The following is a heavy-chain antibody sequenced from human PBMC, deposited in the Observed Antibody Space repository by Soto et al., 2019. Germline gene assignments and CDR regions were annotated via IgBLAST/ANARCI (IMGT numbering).Heavy chain of an antibody. Sequence: QVQLQESGPGLVKPSQTLSLTCTVSGGSISSGDYYWSWIRQPPGKGLEWIGYIYYRGSTYYNPSLKGRVTISVDTSKNQFSLKLSSVTAADTAVYYCAREALGNDYVWGRHAFDIWGQGTMVTVSS. CDR1: GGSISSGDYY. CDR2: IYYRGST. V-gene: IGHV4-30-4*01. D-gene: IGHD3-16*01. J-gene: IGHJ3*02. CDR3: AREALGNDYVWGRHAFDI.